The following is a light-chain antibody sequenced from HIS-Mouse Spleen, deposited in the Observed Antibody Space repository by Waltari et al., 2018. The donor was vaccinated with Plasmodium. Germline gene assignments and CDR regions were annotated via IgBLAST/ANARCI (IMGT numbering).Light chain of an antibody. CDR2: EDS. CDR3: YSTDSSGNHRV. V-gene: IGLV3-10*01. CDR1: AVPRKY. J-gene: IGLJ3*02. Sequence: SYELTQPPSVSVSPGQTARLTCSGGAVPRKYANWYQQKSGQAPVLVIYEDSKRPPGIPERFSGSSSGTMATLTISGAQVEDEADYYCYSTDSSGNHRVFGGGTKLTVL.